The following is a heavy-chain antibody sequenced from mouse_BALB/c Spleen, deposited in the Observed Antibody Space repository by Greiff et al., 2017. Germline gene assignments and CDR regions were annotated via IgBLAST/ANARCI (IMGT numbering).Heavy chain of an antibody. CDR3: TRSGGKPYAMDY. CDR1: GYTFTSYW. V-gene: IGHV1-69*02. Sequence: VQLQQPGAELVRPGASVKLSCKASGYTFTSYWINWVKQRPGQGLEWIGNIYPSDSYTNYNQKFKDKATLTVDKSSSTAYMQLSSPTSEDSAVYYCTRSGGKPYAMDYWGQGTSVTVSS. J-gene: IGHJ4*01. CDR2: IYPSDSYT. D-gene: IGHD2-1*01.